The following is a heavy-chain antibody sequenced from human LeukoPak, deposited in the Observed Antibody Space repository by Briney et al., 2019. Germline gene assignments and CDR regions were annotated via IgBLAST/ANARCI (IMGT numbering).Heavy chain of an antibody. D-gene: IGHD6-19*01. CDR3: AKEAYSVAGTCNY. Sequence: GRSLRLSCAASGFTFDDYAMPWVRQAPGKGLEWVSGISWNSGSIGYADSVKGRFTISRDNAKNSLYLQMNSLRAEDTALYYCAKEAYSVAGTCNYWGQGTLVTVSS. V-gene: IGHV3-9*01. CDR1: GFTFDDYA. J-gene: IGHJ4*02. CDR2: ISWNSGSI.